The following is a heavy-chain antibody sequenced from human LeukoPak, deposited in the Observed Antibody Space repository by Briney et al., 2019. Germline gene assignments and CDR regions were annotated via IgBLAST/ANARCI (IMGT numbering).Heavy chain of an antibody. CDR3: ARDPRALGKSYYHDYSGPFDY. CDR1: GYTLTSYG. CDR2: INVYRGKK. Sequence: GASVKVSCKTSGYTLTSYGISWVRQAPGQGGEGMGWINVYRGKKNYAQKFQGRVTMNTERYMTTAYMELRNLRSDDTAVYYCARDPRALGKSYYHDYSGPFDYWGQGTLVTVSS. D-gene: IGHD3-22*01. V-gene: IGHV1-18*01. J-gene: IGHJ4*02.